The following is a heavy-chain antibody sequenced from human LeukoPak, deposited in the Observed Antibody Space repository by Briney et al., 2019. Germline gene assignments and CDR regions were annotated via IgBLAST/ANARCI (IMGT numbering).Heavy chain of an antibody. J-gene: IGHJ6*03. D-gene: IGHD1-26*01. Sequence: SVTVSFKASGCTFSSYAISWVRQAPGQGLEWMGGIIPIFGTANYAQKFQGRVTITADESTSTAYMELSSLRSEDTAVYYCASVEVIVGATLYYYYYMDVWGKGATVTVSS. CDR2: IIPIFGTA. V-gene: IGHV1-69*01. CDR3: ASVEVIVGATLYYYYYMDV. CDR1: GCTFSSYA.